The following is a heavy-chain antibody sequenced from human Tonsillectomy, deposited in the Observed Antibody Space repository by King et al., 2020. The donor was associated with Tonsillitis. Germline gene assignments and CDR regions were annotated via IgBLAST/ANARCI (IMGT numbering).Heavy chain of an antibody. D-gene: IGHD6-13*01. CDR3: SRAGYSSRGTYAFDI. CDR1: GGSFSGYY. J-gene: IGHJ3*02. Sequence: VQLQQWGAGLLKPSETLSLTCAVYGGSFSGYYWSWIRQPPGKGLEWIGEINHSGSTNYNPSLKSRVTLSVDTSKNQFSLKLSSLTAADTAVYYCSRAGYSSRGTYAFDIWGQGTMVTVSS. CDR2: INHSGST. V-gene: IGHV4-34*01.